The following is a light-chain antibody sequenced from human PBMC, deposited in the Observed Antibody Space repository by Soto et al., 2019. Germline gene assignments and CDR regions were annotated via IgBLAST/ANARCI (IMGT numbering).Light chain of an antibody. CDR3: QQRSNWPPT. J-gene: IGKJ5*01. CDR2: DAS. Sequence: EIVLTQSPATLSLSPGERATVSCRASQSVSSYLAWYQQKPGQAPRLLIYDASNRATGIPARFSGSGSGTDFTLTISSLEPEDFAVYYCQQRSNWPPTFGQGTRLENK. CDR1: QSVSSY. V-gene: IGKV3-11*01.